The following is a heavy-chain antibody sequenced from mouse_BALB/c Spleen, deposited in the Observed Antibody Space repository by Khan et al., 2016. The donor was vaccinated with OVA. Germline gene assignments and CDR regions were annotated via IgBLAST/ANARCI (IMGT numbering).Heavy chain of an antibody. CDR1: GFTFSDYG. CDR2: ISDLAYTI. Sequence: EVELVESGGGLVQPGGSRKLSCAASGFTFSDYGMAWVRQAPGKGPEWVAFISDLAYTIYYADTVKGRFTISRENAKNTLYREMSSLSSEDTAIYYCARGGGTAPFAYWGLGTLVTVSA. CDR3: ARGGGTAPFAY. D-gene: IGHD1-2*01. J-gene: IGHJ3*01. V-gene: IGHV5-15*02.